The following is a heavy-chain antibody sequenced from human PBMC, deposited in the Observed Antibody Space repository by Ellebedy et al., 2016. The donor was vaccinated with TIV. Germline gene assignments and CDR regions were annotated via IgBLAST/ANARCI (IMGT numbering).Heavy chain of an antibody. D-gene: IGHD2-8*01. Sequence: AASVKVSCKASGYTLISNYMHWVRQAPGQGLEWMGMIKPFDGSTAYAQEFQGRINMTRDTSTSTVYMELSSLRSEDTAVYFCARDVVLMVYPIPPNPGYFDFWGQGTLVTVSS. J-gene: IGHJ4*02. CDR1: GYTLISNY. CDR2: IKPFDGST. CDR3: ARDVVLMVYPIPPNPGYFDF. V-gene: IGHV1-46*01.